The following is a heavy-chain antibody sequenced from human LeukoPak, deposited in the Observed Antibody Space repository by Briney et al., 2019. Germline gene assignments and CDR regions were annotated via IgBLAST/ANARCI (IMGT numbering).Heavy chain of an antibody. V-gene: IGHV3-73*01. CDR2: IRGKANSYAT. J-gene: IGHJ5*02. Sequence: TGGSLRLSCAASGFTFSGSAMHWVRQASGKGLEWVGRIRGKANSYATAYAASVKGRFTISRDDSKNTAYLQMNSLRTEDTAVYYCTRDGVAGTNRYNWFDPWGQGTLVTVSS. CDR3: TRDGVAGTNRYNWFDP. D-gene: IGHD6-19*01. CDR1: GFTFSGSA.